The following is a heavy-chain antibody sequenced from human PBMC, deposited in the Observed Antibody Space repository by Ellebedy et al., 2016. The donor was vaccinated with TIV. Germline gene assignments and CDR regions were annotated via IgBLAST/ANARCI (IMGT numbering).Heavy chain of an antibody. J-gene: IGHJ4*02. D-gene: IGHD1-1*01. V-gene: IGHV3-33*01. CDR3: ERDKGAITTTLYFDY. CDR2: IWYDGSNK. Sequence: PGGSLRLSCAASGFTFSSYGMHWVRQAPGKGLEGVAVIWYDGSNKYYADSVKGRFTISRDNSKNTLYLQLNSLRADDTAVYYCERDKGAITTTLYFDYWGQGTLVTVSS. CDR1: GFTFSSYG.